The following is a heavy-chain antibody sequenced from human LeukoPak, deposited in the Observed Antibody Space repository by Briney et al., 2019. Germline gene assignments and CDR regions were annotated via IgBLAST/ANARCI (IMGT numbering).Heavy chain of an antibody. J-gene: IGHJ4*02. V-gene: IGHV3-11*04. CDR3: ASGYNWNYFDY. D-gene: IGHD1-20*01. Sequence: PGGSLRLSCAASGFTVSSNYMSWIRQAPGKGLEWVSYISSSGSTIYYADSVKGRFTISRDNAKNSLYLQMNSLRAEDTAVYYCASGYNWNYFDYWGQGTLVTVSS. CDR2: ISSSGSTI. CDR1: GFTVSSNY.